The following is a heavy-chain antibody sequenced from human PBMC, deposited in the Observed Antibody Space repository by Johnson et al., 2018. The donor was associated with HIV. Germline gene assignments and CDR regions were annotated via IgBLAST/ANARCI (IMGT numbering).Heavy chain of an antibody. V-gene: IGHV3-23*04. D-gene: IGHD5-18*01. Sequence: MQLVESGGGLVQPGGSLRLSCAASGFTFSSYAMNWVRQAPGKGLEWVSAISGSGGSTYYADSVKGRFTISRDNSKNTLYVQMNSLRPEDTAVYYCARLPSGYSRDAFDIWGQGTMVTVS. J-gene: IGHJ3*02. CDR2: ISGSGGST. CDR3: ARLPSGYSRDAFDI. CDR1: GFTFSSYA.